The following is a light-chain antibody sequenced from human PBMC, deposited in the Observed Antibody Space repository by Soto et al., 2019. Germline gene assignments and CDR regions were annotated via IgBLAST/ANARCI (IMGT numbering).Light chain of an antibody. Sequence: DIQMTQSPSSLSASVGDRVTITCQASQDISNYLNWYQQQPGKAPKLLIYGASNLQTGGPSRFSGSGFGTHFTVTISSLQPEDIATYYCQQYENVLTVGGGTKVEI. V-gene: IGKV1-33*01. CDR2: GAS. CDR1: QDISNY. CDR3: QQYENVLT. J-gene: IGKJ4*01.